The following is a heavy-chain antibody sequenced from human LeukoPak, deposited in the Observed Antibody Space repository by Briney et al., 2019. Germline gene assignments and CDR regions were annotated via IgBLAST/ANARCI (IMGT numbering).Heavy chain of an antibody. CDR1: GLTFSSSD. Sequence: GGSLTLSCAASGLTFSSSDMSWVRHAPGSGLEWVSSIRHSDSNTYYADSVMGRFTISRDHSKNTLYLQMNSLSAEDTAVYYCAKRGNPTVGHHYLDVWGKGTTVSVSS. CDR3: AKRGNPTVGHHYLDV. J-gene: IGHJ6*03. CDR2: IRHSDSNT. V-gene: IGHV3-23*05. D-gene: IGHD1-1*01.